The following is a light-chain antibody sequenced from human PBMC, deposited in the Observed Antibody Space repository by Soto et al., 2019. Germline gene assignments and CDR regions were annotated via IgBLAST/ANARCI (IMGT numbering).Light chain of an antibody. CDR2: GTS. V-gene: IGKV3-20*01. CDR3: QQYRISPYT. J-gene: IGKJ2*01. Sequence: EIVLTQSPGTLSLSPGERATLSCRASQSVSNSYFAWYQQKPGQAPRLLIYGTSNTATGIPARFSGSRSGTDFTLTISSLEPEDFAVYYCQQYRISPYTFGQGTKVDIK. CDR1: QSVSNSY.